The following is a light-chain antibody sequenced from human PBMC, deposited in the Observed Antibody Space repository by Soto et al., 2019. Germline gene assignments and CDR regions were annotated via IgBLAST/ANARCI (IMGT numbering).Light chain of an antibody. Sequence: EIVLTQSPATLSLSPGERATLSCRASQSVSSYLVWYQQKPGQAPRLLIYDASNRATVIPARFSGSGSGTDFTLTISSLEPEDFAFYYCQQRSNWPGTFGQGTKVESK. V-gene: IGKV3-11*01. CDR2: DAS. J-gene: IGKJ1*01. CDR1: QSVSSY. CDR3: QQRSNWPGT.